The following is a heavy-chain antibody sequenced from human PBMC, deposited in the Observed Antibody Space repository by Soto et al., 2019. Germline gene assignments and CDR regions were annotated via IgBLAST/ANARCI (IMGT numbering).Heavy chain of an antibody. CDR1: GFTFSSCA. CDR2: IIDSGGST. J-gene: IGHJ6*02. Sequence: EVQLLESGGGLVQPGGSLRLSCAASGFTFSSCAMGWVRQAPGKGLEWVSDIIDSGGSTYYADSVKGRFTISRDNSRGTLYLQMNSLRAEDTAFCAKGRSYYYYYGVDVWGQGTTVTVSS. V-gene: IGHV3-23*01. CDR3: GRSYYYYYGVDV.